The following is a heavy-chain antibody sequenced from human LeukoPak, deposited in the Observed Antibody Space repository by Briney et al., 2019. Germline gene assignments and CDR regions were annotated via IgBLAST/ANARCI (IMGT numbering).Heavy chain of an antibody. CDR3: ARDPPAVAANTYG. D-gene: IGHD6-6*01. CDR1: GFTVSNNY. V-gene: IGHV3-66*01. J-gene: IGHJ4*02. CDR2: IYSGGAT. Sequence: PGGSLRLSCAASGFTVSNNYVRWVRRAPGKGLEWVSLIYSGGATFYADAVKGRFTISRDGSKNTLYLQMNSLRAEDTAVYYCARDPPAVAANTYGWGQGTLVTVSS.